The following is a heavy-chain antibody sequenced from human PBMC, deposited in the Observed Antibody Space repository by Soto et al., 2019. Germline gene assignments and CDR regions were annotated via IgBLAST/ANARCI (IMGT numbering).Heavy chain of an antibody. CDR1: GFSLTTSGLG. CDR2: IYWDDDK. CDR3: ARRYSTSSPLYYFDY. J-gene: IGHJ4*02. Sequence: QITLKESGPTLLKPTQTLTLTCTFSGFSLTTSGLGVGWIRQPTGKALEWLALIYWDDDKRYSPSLKSRLTITKDTSKNQVVLTMTNMDPVDTATYYCARRYSTSSPLYYFDYWGEGTLVTVSS. D-gene: IGHD6-6*01. V-gene: IGHV2-5*02.